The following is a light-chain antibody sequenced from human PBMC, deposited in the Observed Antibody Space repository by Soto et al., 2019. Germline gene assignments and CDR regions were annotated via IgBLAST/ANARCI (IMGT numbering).Light chain of an antibody. Sequence: EIVLTQSPGTLSLSPGERATLSCRASQSVSSSYLAWYQQKPGQAPRLLIYGAFSRATGIPDRFSGSGSGTDFTLTISRLEPEDFAVYYCQQYVSSPWTFGQGTKVEIK. CDR1: QSVSSSY. V-gene: IGKV3-20*01. CDR3: QQYVSSPWT. J-gene: IGKJ1*01. CDR2: GAF.